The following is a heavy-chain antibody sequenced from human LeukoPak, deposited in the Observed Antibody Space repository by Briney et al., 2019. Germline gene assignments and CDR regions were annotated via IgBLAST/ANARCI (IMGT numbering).Heavy chain of an antibody. V-gene: IGHV1-2*02. CDR2: VSPKSGGT. D-gene: IGHD3-22*01. CDR1: GYTFNDYY. Sequence: ASVTVSCTASGYTFNDYYMHWVRQAPGQGLEWMGWVSPKSGGTDYAQNFQGRLTMTTDTSISTAYMELSRLTSDDTAVYYCARNYYDSSGLSVWFDPWGQGTLVTVSS. CDR3: ARNYYDSSGLSVWFDP. J-gene: IGHJ5*02.